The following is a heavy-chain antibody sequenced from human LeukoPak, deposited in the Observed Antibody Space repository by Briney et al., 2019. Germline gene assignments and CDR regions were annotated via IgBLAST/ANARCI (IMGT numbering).Heavy chain of an antibody. J-gene: IGHJ4*02. CDR1: GFTFSSYA. CDR2: ISGIARST. Sequence: GXAXRLSCAASGFTFSSYAMSWVRQAPGKGLEGFSSISGIARSTYYADSVKGRFTISTDNSKNPLYLQMNSLRAEDTAVYYCAKVYYDSSGSHYWGQGTLVTXSS. CDR3: AKVYYDSSGSHY. D-gene: IGHD3-22*01. V-gene: IGHV3-23*01.